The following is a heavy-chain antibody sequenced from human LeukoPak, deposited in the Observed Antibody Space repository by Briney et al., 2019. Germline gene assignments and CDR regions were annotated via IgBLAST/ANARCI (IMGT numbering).Heavy chain of an antibody. D-gene: IGHD3-22*01. J-gene: IGHJ4*02. V-gene: IGHV3-23*01. CDR1: GFTFTSYG. CDR3: ASYPWSRQMIYFDY. CDR2: ISGSGGGT. Sequence: GETLRLSCAVSGFTFTSYGMSWVRQAPGKWLEWVSAISGSGGGTYYADSVKGRFTISRDNSKNTLYLQMNSLGAEGTAVYYCASYPWSRQMIYFDYWGQGTLVTVSS.